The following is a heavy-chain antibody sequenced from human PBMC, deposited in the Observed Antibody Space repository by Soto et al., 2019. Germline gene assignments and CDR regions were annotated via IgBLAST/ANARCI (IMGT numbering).Heavy chain of an antibody. Sequence: PWGSLRLYCAASGFSVRTNYMSWVRQSPGKGLEWVSVFESGGSIYYADSVTGRFIISRDDAKNTVYLQMNSLRAEDTAVYYCARAGVTPDFFDYWGQGTLVTVSS. CDR2: FESGGSI. CDR1: GFSVRTNY. CDR3: ARAGVTPDFFDY. J-gene: IGHJ4*02. D-gene: IGHD2-21*02. V-gene: IGHV3-53*01.